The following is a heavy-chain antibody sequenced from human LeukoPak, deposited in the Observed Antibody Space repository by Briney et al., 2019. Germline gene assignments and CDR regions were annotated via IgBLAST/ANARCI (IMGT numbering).Heavy chain of an antibody. V-gene: IGHV4-39*01. CDR1: GGSISSSNYY. CDR3: ARLLIYCSSTSCHFDY. J-gene: IGHJ4*02. CDR2: IYYSGIT. D-gene: IGHD2-2*01. Sequence: SETLSLTCTVSGGSISSSNYYWGWIRPPPGKGLEWIGSIYYSGITHYNPSLKSRVTISVETSNNQFSLKLSSVTAADTAMYYCARLLIYCSSTSCHFDYWGQGTLVTVSS.